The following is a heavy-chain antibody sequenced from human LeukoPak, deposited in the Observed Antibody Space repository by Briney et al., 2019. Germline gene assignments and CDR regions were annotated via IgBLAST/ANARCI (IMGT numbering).Heavy chain of an antibody. J-gene: IGHJ5*02. CDR1: GGSISSYY. CDR2: IYYSGST. D-gene: IGHD6-19*01. V-gene: IGHV4-59*01. CDR3: ASTIAVAGNSRWFDP. Sequence: SETLSLTCTVSGGSISSYYWSWIRQPPGKGLEWIGYIYYSGSTNYNPSLKSRVTISVDTSKNQFSLKLSSVTAADKAVYYCASTIAVAGNSRWFDPWGQGTLVTVSS.